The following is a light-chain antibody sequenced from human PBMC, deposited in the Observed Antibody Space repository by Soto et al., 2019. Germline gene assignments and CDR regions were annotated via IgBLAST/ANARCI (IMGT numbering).Light chain of an antibody. Sequence: QSVLTQPASVSGSLVQSFSISCTEDSSDLTYNSVSWYQHHPHKAPKLTIYAVSYRPSGVSTRVSDPQSAGSASLTISCLQAEDEADYYCSSSTPPRDLVFGSRSKVTDL. CDR2: AVS. V-gene: IGLV2-14*01. J-gene: IGLJ1*01. CDR1: SSDLTYNS. CDR3: SSSTPPRDLV.